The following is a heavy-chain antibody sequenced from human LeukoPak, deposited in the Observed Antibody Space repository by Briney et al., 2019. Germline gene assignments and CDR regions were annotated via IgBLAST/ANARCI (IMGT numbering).Heavy chain of an antibody. V-gene: IGHV3-74*01. D-gene: IGHD3-10*01. J-gene: IGHJ6*02. CDR2: IKYDGSAT. CDR3: ARDQSHYYYYGMDV. Sequence: PGGSLRLSCAASGFTFSNYWMHWIRQVPGKGLVWVSHIKYDGSATNYADSVKGRFTISRDNAKNSLYLQMNSLRAEDTAVYYCARDQSHYYYYGMDVWGQGTTVTVSS. CDR1: GFTFSNYW.